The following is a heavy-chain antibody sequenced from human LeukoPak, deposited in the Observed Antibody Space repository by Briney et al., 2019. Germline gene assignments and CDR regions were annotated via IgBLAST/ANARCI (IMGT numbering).Heavy chain of an antibody. D-gene: IGHD3-9*01. J-gene: IGHJ4*02. CDR2: ISATSNYI. Sequence: GGSLRLSCAATGFTFSSYSMNWVRQAPGKGLEWVSSISATSNYIYYADSVKGRFTISRDNAKNSLYLQMNSLRAEDTAVYYCALGLVTDYWGQGTLVTVSS. CDR3: ALGLVTDY. CDR1: GFTFSSYS. V-gene: IGHV3-21*01.